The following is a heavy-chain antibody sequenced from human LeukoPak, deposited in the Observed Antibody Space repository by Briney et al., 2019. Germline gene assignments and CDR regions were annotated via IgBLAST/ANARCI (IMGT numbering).Heavy chain of an antibody. CDR1: GYSFTSYW. J-gene: IGHJ5*02. D-gene: IGHD2-2*02. V-gene: IGHV5-51*01. CDR3: ARTGYCSSTSCYRLDP. Sequence: GESLKISCKGSGYSFTSYWIGWVRQMPGKGLEWMGIIYPGDSDTRYSPSFQGQVTISADKSISTAYLQWSSLKASDTAMYYCARTGYCSSTSCYRLDPWGQGTLVTVSS. CDR2: IYPGDSDT.